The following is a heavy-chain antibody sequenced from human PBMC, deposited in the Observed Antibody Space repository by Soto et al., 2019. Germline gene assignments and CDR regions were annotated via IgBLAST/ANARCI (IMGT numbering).Heavy chain of an antibody. D-gene: IGHD3-22*01. J-gene: IGHJ6*02. Sequence: GGSLRLSGISSGFTFRTYTINWVRQAPWKGLEWVSGIRGFSPYTFYAESVKGRFTISRDNAKNSLYLQMNSLRAEDTAVYYCASDRGYDDHDYYYKAMDVLGQWTTVTVSS. CDR2: IRGFSPYT. V-gene: IGHV3-21*01. CDR3: ASDRGYDDHDYYYKAMDV. CDR1: GFTFRTYT.